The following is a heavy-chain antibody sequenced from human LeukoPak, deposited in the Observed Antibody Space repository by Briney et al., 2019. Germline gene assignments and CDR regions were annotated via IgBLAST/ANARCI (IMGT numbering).Heavy chain of an antibody. CDR3: AYSGSYYNPPFQY. CDR1: GYFVTHHW. Sequence: GESLKISCKGSGYFVTHHWIGWVRQMPGKGLEWMAIIHTGNSDSKYSPSFQGQVTMSVDKSISTAYLQWSSLKASDTAMYYCAYSGSYYNPPFQYWGQGTLVTVSS. J-gene: IGHJ4*02. CDR2: IHTGNSDS. D-gene: IGHD3-10*01. V-gene: IGHV5-51*01.